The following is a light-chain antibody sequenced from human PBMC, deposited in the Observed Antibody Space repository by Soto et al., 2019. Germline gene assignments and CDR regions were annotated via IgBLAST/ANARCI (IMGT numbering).Light chain of an antibody. CDR2: AAS. CDR1: QSVTRDY. J-gene: IGKJ1*01. V-gene: IGKV3-20*01. CDR3: QHYQYFRFSSTWT. Sequence: EIVLTQSPGTLSFSPGERATLSCRASQSVTRDYLAWYQQKPGQAPRLLIYAASSRATGIPDRFSGSGSGTDFTLTITRLEPEDFAVYYCQHYQYFRFSSTWTLGQGTKVDIK.